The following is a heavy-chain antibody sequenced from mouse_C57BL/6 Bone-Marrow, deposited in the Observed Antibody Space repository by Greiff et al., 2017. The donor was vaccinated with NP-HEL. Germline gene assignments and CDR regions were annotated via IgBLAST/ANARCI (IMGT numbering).Heavy chain of an antibody. V-gene: IGHV3-6*01. CDR2: ISYDGSN. Sequence: EVHLVESGPGLVKPSQSLSLTCSVTGYSITSGYYWNWIRQFPGNKLEWMGYISYDGSNNYNPSLKNRISITRDTSKNQFFLKLNSVTTEDTATYYCAREDWNFDYWGQGTTLTVSS. J-gene: IGHJ2*01. CDR1: GYSITSGYY. D-gene: IGHD4-1*01. CDR3: AREDWNFDY.